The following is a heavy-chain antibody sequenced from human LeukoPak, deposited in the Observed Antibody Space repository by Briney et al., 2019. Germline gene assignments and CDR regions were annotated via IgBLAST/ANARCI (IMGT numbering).Heavy chain of an antibody. Sequence: ASVKVSCKTSGYSFTGYYMHWVRQAPGQGLEWMGWINPNSGGTNYAQKFQGRVTMTRDTSISTAYMELSRLRSDDTAVYYCARDSSYCTNGVCYTQWFDPWGQGTLVTVSS. D-gene: IGHD2-8*01. CDR2: INPNSGGT. V-gene: IGHV1-2*02. CDR3: ARDSSYCTNGVCYTQWFDP. CDR1: GYSFTGYY. J-gene: IGHJ5*02.